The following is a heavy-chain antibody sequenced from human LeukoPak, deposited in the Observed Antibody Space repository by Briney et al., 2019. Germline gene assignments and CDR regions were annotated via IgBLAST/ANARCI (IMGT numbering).Heavy chain of an antibody. Sequence: QSGGSLRLSCAASGFTFSSYWMSWVRQAPGKGLEWVANIKEDGSEKYYVDSVKGRFTISRDNAKKSLYLQMNNLRAEDTAVYYCARDPYGDNWFDPWGQGTLVTVSS. V-gene: IGHV3-7*01. J-gene: IGHJ5*02. CDR2: IKEDGSEK. CDR3: ARDPYGDNWFDP. CDR1: GFTFSSYW. D-gene: IGHD4-17*01.